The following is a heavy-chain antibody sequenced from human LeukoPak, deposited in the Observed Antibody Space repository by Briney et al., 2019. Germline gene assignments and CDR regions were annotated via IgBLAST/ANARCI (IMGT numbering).Heavy chain of an antibody. V-gene: IGHV4-59*01. CDR1: GGSISSYY. CDR2: IYYSGST. J-gene: IGHJ4*02. D-gene: IGHD5-12*01. Sequence: SETLSLTCTVSGGSISSYYWSWIRQPPGKGLEWIGYIYYSGSTNYNPALKSRVTISEDTSKNQISLKLSSVTAADTAVYYCATDKGYHYYWGQGTLVTVSS. CDR3: ATDKGYHYY.